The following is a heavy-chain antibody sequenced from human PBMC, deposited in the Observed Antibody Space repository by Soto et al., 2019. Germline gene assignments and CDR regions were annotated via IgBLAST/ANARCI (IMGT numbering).Heavy chain of an antibody. D-gene: IGHD3-22*01. J-gene: IGHJ4*02. CDR1: GYTFTSYA. CDR3: AKPPFLYYDGRGFMDY. CDR2: INAGNGNT. V-gene: IGHV1-3*01. Sequence: ASVKVSCKASGYTFTSYAMHWVRQAPGQRLEWMGWINAGNGNTKYSQKFQGRVTITRDTSASTAYMELSSLRSEDTAVYYCAKPPFLYYDGRGFMDYGGQGPRVTV.